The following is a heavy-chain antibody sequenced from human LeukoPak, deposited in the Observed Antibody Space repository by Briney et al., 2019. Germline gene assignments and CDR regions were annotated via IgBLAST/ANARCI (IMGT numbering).Heavy chain of an antibody. V-gene: IGHV3-23*01. CDR2: ISNNGGYT. Sequence: GGSLRLSCAASGFTFSDYSMTWIRQAPGKGLEWVSAISNNGGYTYYADSVQGRFTISRDNSKSTLCLQMNSLRAEDTAVYYCAKQLGYCSDGSCYFPYWGQGTLVTVSS. CDR3: AKQLGYCSDGSCYFPY. J-gene: IGHJ4*02. CDR1: GFTFSDYS. D-gene: IGHD2-15*01.